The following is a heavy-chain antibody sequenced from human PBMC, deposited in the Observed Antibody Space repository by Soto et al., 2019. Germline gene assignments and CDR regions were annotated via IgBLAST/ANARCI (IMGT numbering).Heavy chain of an antibody. CDR1: GGSISDYY. D-gene: IGHD6-19*01. CDR2: IHSSGNT. Sequence: QVQLQESGPGLVKPSETLSLTCTVSGGSISDYYWSWIRQSPAKGLAWIGYIHSSGNTKYNPSLQSRVTMSVDKSRKQFSLNLSSVTAADTAVYYCARGRSSGWYGGNDYWGQGTLVTVSS. CDR3: ARGRSSGWYGGNDY. V-gene: IGHV4-59*08. J-gene: IGHJ4*02.